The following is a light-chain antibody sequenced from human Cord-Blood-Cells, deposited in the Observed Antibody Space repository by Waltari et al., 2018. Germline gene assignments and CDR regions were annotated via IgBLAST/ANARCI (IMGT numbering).Light chain of an antibody. Sequence: IQLTQSPSSLSASVGDRVTITCRASQGISSYLAWYQQKPGKAPKLLIYAASTLQSGVPSRFSGSGSGTDFTLTISSQQPEDFPTYYCQQLNSYPITFGQGTRLEIK. J-gene: IGKJ5*01. CDR2: AAS. CDR3: QQLNSYPIT. CDR1: QGISSY. V-gene: IGKV1-9*01.